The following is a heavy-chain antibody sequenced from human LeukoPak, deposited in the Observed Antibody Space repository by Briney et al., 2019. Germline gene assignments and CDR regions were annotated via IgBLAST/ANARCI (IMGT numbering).Heavy chain of an antibody. CDR1: GFSFSNFW. J-gene: IGHJ4*02. Sequence: GGSLRLSCAASGFSFSNFWMHWVRQAPGMGLVWVSQINPDGTAALYADSVKGRFTISRDNAKNTLYPQMNTLRADDTAVYYCAKGSNFAFDNWGQGILVTVSS. D-gene: IGHD1-1*01. V-gene: IGHV3-74*01. CDR2: INPDGTAA. CDR3: AKGSNFAFDN.